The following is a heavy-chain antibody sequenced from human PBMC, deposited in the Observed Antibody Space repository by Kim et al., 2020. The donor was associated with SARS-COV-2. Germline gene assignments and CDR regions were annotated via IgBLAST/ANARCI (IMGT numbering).Heavy chain of an antibody. V-gene: IGHV4-39*01. CDR3: SSGYVYSY. Sequence: SETLSLTCTVSGGSISSSSYYWGWIRQPPGKGLDWIGSLYYSGSSYYNPSLKSRVTISVDTSKNQFSLKLSSVTAADTAVYYCSSGYVYSYWGQGTLVTVSS. CDR2: LYYSGSS. D-gene: IGHD5-12*01. CDR1: GGSISSSSYY. J-gene: IGHJ4*02.